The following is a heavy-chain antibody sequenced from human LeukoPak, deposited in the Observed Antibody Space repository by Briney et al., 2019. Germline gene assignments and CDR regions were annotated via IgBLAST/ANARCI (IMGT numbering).Heavy chain of an antibody. CDR1: GGTFSSYA. J-gene: IGHJ4*02. Sequence: SVKVSCRASGGTFSSYAISWVRQAPGQGLEWMGGIIPIFGTANYAQKFQGRVTITTDESTSTAYMELSSLRSEDTAVYYCARAWRGYSYGFPFDYWGQGTLVTVSS. D-gene: IGHD5-18*01. CDR3: ARAWRGYSYGFPFDY. CDR2: IIPIFGTA. V-gene: IGHV1-69*05.